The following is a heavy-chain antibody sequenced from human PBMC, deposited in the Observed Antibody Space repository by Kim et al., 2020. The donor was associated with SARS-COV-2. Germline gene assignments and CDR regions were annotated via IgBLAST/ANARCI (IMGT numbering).Heavy chain of an antibody. D-gene: IGHD2-21*02. Sequence: KGRFTISRDNSKNTLYLQMNSLRAEDTAVYYCAKDQGSHIVVVTAIQFDYWGQGTLVTVSS. J-gene: IGHJ4*02. V-gene: IGHV3-23*01. CDR3: AKDQGSHIVVVTAIQFDY.